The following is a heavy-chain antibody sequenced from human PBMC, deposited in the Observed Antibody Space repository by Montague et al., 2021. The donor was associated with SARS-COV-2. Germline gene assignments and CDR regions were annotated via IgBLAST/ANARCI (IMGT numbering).Heavy chain of an antibody. V-gene: IGHV4-31*03. CDR2: INYSGST. CDR3: ARVDNLVQGVLPAEDALDL. CDR1: VSSITGADRN. J-gene: IGHJ3*01. D-gene: IGHD3-10*01. Sequence: TLSLTCTILVSSITGADRNCTWLNPRHRKSLDAIGYINYSGSTYYNPSLKSRVTISVDTSKNQFSLKLSSVTAADTAVYYCARVDNLVQGVLPAEDALDLWGRGTMVPVSS.